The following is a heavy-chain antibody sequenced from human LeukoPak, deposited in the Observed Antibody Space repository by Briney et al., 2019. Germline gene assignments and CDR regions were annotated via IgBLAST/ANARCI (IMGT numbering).Heavy chain of an antibody. J-gene: IGHJ4*02. CDR2: FDPEDGET. D-gene: IGHD2-2*01. V-gene: IGHV1-24*01. CDR1: GYTLTELS. CDR3: ATGYCSSTSCYYHFDY. Sequence: EASVKVSCQVSGYTLTELSMHWVRQAPGKGLEWMGGFDPEDGETIYAQKFQGRVTMTEDTSTDTAYMELSSLRSEDTAVYYCATGYCSSTSCYYHFDYWGQGTLVTVSS.